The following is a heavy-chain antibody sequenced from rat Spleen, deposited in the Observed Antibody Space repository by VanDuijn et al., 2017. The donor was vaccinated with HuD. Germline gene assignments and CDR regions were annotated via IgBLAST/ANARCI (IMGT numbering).Heavy chain of an antibody. CDR3: ARELPGYNYVDY. Sequence: EVQLVESGGGLVQPGRSLRLSCAASGFTLSDYYMAWVRQAPKKGLEWVASISYEGSSTYYGDSVKGRFTISRDNAKSTLYLQMDSLRSEETATYYCARELPGYNYVDYWGQGVMVTVSS. D-gene: IGHD1-4*01. J-gene: IGHJ2*01. CDR1: GFTLSDYY. CDR2: ISYEGSST. V-gene: IGHV5-22*01.